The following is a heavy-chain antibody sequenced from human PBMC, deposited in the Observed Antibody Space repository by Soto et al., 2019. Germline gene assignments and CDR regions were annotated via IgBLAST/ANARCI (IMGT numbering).Heavy chain of an antibody. D-gene: IGHD6-25*01. Sequence: GESLKISCKGSGYSFTSYWIGWVRQMPGKGLEWMGIIYPGDSDTRYSPSFQGQVTISADKSISTAYLQWSSLKASDTAMFYCARGGYSGNSKDPFYIWGPGTMVTVSS. J-gene: IGHJ3*02. V-gene: IGHV5-51*01. CDR1: GYSFTSYW. CDR3: ARGGYSGNSKDPFYI. CDR2: IYPGDSDT.